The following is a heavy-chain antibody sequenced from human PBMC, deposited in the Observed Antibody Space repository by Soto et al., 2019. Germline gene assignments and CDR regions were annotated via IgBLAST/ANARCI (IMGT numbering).Heavy chain of an antibody. V-gene: IGHV1-46*01. J-gene: IGHJ4*01. CDR3: ARYDYTAYYFDS. Sequence: ASVKVSCKASGYTFSSYYMHWVRQAPGQGYEWMGIINPSGGGTTYAQKFQGRVTMTRDTSTSTVYMELSSLRSEDTAVYYCARYDYTAYYFDSWRHGTLVTVSS. CDR2: INPSGGGT. CDR1: GYTFSSYY. D-gene: IGHD4-4*01.